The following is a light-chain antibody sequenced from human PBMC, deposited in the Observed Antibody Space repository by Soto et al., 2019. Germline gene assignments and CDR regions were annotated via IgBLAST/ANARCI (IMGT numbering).Light chain of an antibody. CDR1: SSNIGSNT. J-gene: IGLJ2*01. CDR2: SNN. Sequence: QSVLTQPPSASGTPGQRVTISCSGSSSNIGSNTVNWYRQIPGAAPKLLISSNNQRPSGVPDRFSGSKSGTSASLAISGLQSEDEADFYCAAWDDSLNGVVFGGGTQLTVL. V-gene: IGLV1-44*01. CDR3: AAWDDSLNGVV.